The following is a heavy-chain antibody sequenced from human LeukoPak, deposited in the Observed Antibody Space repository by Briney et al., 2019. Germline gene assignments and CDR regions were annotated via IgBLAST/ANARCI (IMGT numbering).Heavy chain of an antibody. Sequence: SETLSLTCTVSGGPISSSSYYWGWIRQPPGKGLEWIGSIYYSGSTYYNPSLKSRVTISVDTSKNQFSLKLSSVTAADTAVYYCARDSDSGEPTYYMDVWGEGTTVTVSS. CDR2: IYYSGST. V-gene: IGHV4-39*07. D-gene: IGHD3-10*01. CDR1: GGPISSSSYY. J-gene: IGHJ6*03. CDR3: ARDSDSGEPTYYMDV.